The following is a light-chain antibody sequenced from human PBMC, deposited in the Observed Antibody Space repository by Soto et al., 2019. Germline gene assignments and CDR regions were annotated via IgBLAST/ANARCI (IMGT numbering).Light chain of an antibody. Sequence: DIVMTQSPDSLAVSLGERATINCKSSQSVLYSSNNKNYLAWYQQKPGQPPKLLIYWASTRESGVPDRFSGSGSGTEFNLTISSLQAEDVAVDDCQQYYTTPSTFGQGTKLEIK. CDR3: QQYYTTPST. V-gene: IGKV4-1*01. J-gene: IGKJ2*01. CDR2: WAS. CDR1: QSVLYSSNNKNY.